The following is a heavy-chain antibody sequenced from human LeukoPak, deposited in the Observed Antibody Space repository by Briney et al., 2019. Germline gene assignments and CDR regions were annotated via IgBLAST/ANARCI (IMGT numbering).Heavy chain of an antibody. CDR2: ISGSGGST. J-gene: IGHJ2*01. D-gene: IGHD1-26*01. CDR1: GVTFSSYA. V-gene: IGHV3-23*01. CDR3: AKDGSAGWDWYFDL. Sequence: GGSLRLSCAASGVTFSSYAMSWVRQAPGKGLEWVSAISGSGGSTYYADSVKGRFTISRDNSKNTLYLQMNSLRAEDTAVYYCAKDGSAGWDWYFDLWGRGTLVTVSS.